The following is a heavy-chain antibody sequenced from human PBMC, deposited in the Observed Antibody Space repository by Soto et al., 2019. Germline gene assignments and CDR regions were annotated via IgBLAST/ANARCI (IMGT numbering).Heavy chain of an antibody. D-gene: IGHD3-22*01. J-gene: IGHJ4*02. Sequence: QVQLQQWGAGLLKPSETLSLTCAVYGGSFSGYYWSWIRQPPGKGLEWIGEINHSGRTNYNPSLKSPVTISVERAKNQFSLNLSSVTAADTAVYYCARAGDSSGYADYWGQGTLVTVSS. CDR3: ARAGDSSGYADY. V-gene: IGHV4-34*01. CDR1: GGSFSGYY. CDR2: INHSGRT.